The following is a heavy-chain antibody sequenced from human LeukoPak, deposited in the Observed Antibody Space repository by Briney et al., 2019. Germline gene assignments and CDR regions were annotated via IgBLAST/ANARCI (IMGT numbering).Heavy chain of an antibody. CDR2: ISGSGGST. J-gene: IGHJ6*04. CDR1: GFTFSSYA. Sequence: GGSLRLSCAASGFTFSSYAMSWVRQAPGKGLEWVSAISGSGGSTYYADSVKGRFTIYRDNSKNTLYLQMNSLRAVDTAVYYCAKDQSNSGPFGMDVWGKGTTVTVSS. V-gene: IGHV3-23*01. D-gene: IGHD6-19*01. CDR3: AKDQSNSGPFGMDV.